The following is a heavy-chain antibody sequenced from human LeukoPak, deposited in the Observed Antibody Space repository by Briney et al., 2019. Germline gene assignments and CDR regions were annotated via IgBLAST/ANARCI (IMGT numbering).Heavy chain of an antibody. V-gene: IGHV4-59*08. J-gene: IGHJ6*02. Sequence: SETLSLTCTVSGGSISSYYGSWIRQPPGKGLEWIGYIYYTGTTNYNPSLKNRVTISADTPKNQFSLKLNSVTAADTAVYYCASILDGMDVWGQGTPVSVSS. CDR2: IYYTGTT. CDR3: ASILDGMDV. CDR1: GGSISSYY.